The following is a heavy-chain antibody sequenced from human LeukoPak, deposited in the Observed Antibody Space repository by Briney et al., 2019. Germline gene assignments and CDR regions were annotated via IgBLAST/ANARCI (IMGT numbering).Heavy chain of an antibody. CDR3: ARLNYYYDGSGHYSHFDY. CDR1: GFTFSTYW. CDR2: INSDGSSA. Sequence: GGSLRLSCGASGFTFSTYWMHWVRQVPGKGLVWVSRINSDGSSAAYADSVKGRFTMSRDNAKNSLFLQMNSLRAEDTAVYHCARLNYYYDGSGHYSHFDYWGQGTLVTVSS. D-gene: IGHD3-22*01. J-gene: IGHJ4*02. V-gene: IGHV3-74*01.